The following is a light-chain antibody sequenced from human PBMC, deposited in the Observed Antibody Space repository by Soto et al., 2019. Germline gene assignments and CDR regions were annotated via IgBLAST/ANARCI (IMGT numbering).Light chain of an antibody. Sequence: DIQMTQSPSSLSASVGDRVTIACQSSHDVSRNLNWFQQKPGEAPKLLIYDASNLERGVPSRFSGSGSGTDFTLTISSLQPEDVATYYCQQYNSMLSFGGGTEVEMK. J-gene: IGKJ4*01. CDR3: QQYNSMLS. CDR1: HDVSRN. V-gene: IGKV1-33*01. CDR2: DAS.